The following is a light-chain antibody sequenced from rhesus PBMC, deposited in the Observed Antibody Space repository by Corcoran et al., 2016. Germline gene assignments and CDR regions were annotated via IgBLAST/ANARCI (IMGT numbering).Light chain of an antibody. V-gene: IGKV3-40*03. CDR2: SAY. J-gene: IGKJ4*01. Sequence: EIVMTQSPATLSLSPGETATLSCRASESVGSYLAWYQPKPGQAPKLLVHSAYFRATGIPDRFRGSGSRTEFTLTISSLEPEDVGVYHCQQYNDLLLTFGGGTKVELK. CDR3: QQYNDLLLT. CDR1: ESVGSY.